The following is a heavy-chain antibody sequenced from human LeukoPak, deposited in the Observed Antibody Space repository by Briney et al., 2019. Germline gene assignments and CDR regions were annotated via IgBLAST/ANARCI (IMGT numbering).Heavy chain of an antibody. V-gene: IGHV3-11*01. CDR1: GFTFSDHY. D-gene: IGHD3-22*01. Sequence: GGSLRLSCTASGFTFSDHYMSWFRLSPGKGLEWLSYITSSGTTSDYADSVKGRFTISRDNSKNTLYLQMNSLRAEDTAVYYCAKSVAYDSSGYYRLDYWGQGTLVTVSS. J-gene: IGHJ4*02. CDR2: ITSSGTTS. CDR3: AKSVAYDSSGYYRLDY.